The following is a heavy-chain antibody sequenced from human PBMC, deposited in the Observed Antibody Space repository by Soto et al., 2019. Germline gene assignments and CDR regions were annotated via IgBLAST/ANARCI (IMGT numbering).Heavy chain of an antibody. V-gene: IGHV3-66*01. CDR1: GFTVSSNY. CDR2: IYSXGST. J-gene: IGHJ3*02. CDR3: XXXXRXNIVAPSFDI. D-gene: IGHD5-12*01. Sequence: EVQLVESGGGLVQPGGSLRLSCAASGFTVSSNYMSWVRQAPGKGLECVSLIYSXGSTYYANSVKGRFTISRDTSKNTXXXXXXXXXXXXXXXXXXXXXXRXNIVAPSFDIWGQGTMVTVSS.